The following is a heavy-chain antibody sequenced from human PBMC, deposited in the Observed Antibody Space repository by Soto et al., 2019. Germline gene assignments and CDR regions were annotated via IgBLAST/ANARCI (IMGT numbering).Heavy chain of an antibody. CDR3: ARHPERIAEIGWFDA. V-gene: IGHV3-48*01. Sequence: EVQLVESGGGLVQPGGSLRLSCAASGFTFSSYSMNWVRQAPGKGLEWVSYISSSSSTIYYADSVKGRFTISRDNAKNSLYLQMNSLRAEDTAVYYCARHPERIAEIGWFDAWGQGTLVTVFS. CDR1: GFTFSSYS. D-gene: IGHD6-13*01. J-gene: IGHJ5*02. CDR2: ISSSSSTI.